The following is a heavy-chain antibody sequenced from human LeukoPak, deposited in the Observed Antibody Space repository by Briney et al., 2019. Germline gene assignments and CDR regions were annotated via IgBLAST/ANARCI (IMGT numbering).Heavy chain of an antibody. J-gene: IGHJ4*02. Sequence: GGSLRLSCAASGFTFSSYAMHWVRQAPGKGLEWVAVMSYDGSNKYYADSVKGRFTISRDNSKNTLYLQMNSLRAEDTAVYYCAKDEQQQLVRTFDYWGQGTLVTVSS. CDR1: GFTFSSYA. CDR2: MSYDGSNK. D-gene: IGHD1-1*01. CDR3: AKDEQQQLVRTFDY. V-gene: IGHV3-30-3*01.